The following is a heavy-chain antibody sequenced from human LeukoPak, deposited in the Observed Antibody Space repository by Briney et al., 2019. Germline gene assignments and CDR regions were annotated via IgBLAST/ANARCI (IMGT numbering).Heavy chain of an antibody. V-gene: IGHV3-9*01. D-gene: IGHD2-8*01. CDR3: AKEPGCTNGGRHCYLDQ. CDR2: INWDNGFI. J-gene: IGHJ4*02. Sequence: PGRSLRLSCSASGFNLHTDALHWVRQVPGRGLEWVSGINWDNGFIGYTDSVRGRFTLSRDYAMQSMYLQMNSLRGEDTALYYCAKEPGCTNGGRHCYLDQWGQGTLVTVSS. CDR1: GFNLHTDA.